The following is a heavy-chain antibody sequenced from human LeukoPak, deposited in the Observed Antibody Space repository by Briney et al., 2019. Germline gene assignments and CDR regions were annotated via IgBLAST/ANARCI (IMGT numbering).Heavy chain of an antibody. CDR3: ARAPFSGRGTFDP. Sequence: SVKVSCKASGGTFSSYAISWVRQAPGQGLEWMGRIIPILGIANYAQKFQGRVTITADKSTSTAYMELSSLRSEDTAVYYCARAPFSGRGTFDPWGQETLVTVSS. J-gene: IGHJ5*02. V-gene: IGHV1-69*04. CDR2: IIPILGIA. D-gene: IGHD5-12*01. CDR1: GGTFSSYA.